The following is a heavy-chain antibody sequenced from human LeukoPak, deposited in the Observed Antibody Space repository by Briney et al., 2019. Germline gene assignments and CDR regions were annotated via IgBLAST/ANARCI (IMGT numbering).Heavy chain of an antibody. CDR3: AKDRGCRTGNCRVNWFDP. CDR1: GFTFTTYW. J-gene: IGHJ5*02. D-gene: IGHD3/OR15-3a*01. Sequence: GGSLRLSCVASGFTFTTYWMHWVRQAPGKGLEWVSLISANGGGTYYPDSVNGRFTISRDNSKNSLYLQMNSLRTEDTALYYCAKDRGCRTGNCRVNWFDPWGQGTLVTVSS. V-gene: IGHV3-43*02. CDR2: ISANGGGT.